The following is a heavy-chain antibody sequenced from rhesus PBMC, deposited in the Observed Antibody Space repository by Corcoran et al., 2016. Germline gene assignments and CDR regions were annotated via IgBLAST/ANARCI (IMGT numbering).Heavy chain of an antibody. CDR1: GDSVSSGY. CDR2: VYGSGGGS. J-gene: IGHJ4*01. D-gene: IGHD3-9*01. V-gene: IGHV4-169*02. Sequence: QLQLQESGPGLVKPSETLSVTCAVSGDSVSSGYWSWIRQAPGKGLEWIGNVYGSGGGSNYNPSLKRRVTLSVDTSKNQLSLKLRSVTAADAAVYYCARDQRMTYWGQGVLVTVSS. CDR3: ARDQRMTY.